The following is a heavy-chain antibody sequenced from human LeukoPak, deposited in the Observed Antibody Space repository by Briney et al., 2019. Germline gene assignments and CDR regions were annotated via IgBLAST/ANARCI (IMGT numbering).Heavy chain of an antibody. CDR2: ISYNGVNK. J-gene: IGHJ4*02. CDR3: ARAKDGTNILDY. V-gene: IGHV3-30-3*01. D-gene: IGHD5-24*01. Sequence: GGSLRLSCAASGFTFSDYAMHWVRQAPGKGLEGVTLISYNGVNKYYADSVKGRFTISRDNSKNTLYLQMDSLRAEDTAVYYCARAKDGTNILDYWGQGTLVTVSS. CDR1: GFTFSDYA.